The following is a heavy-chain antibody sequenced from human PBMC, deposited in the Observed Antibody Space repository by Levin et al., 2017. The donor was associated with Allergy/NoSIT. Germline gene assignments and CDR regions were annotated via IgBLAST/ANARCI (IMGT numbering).Heavy chain of an antibody. J-gene: IGHJ6*03. Sequence: GGSLRLSCAASGFTFDDYAMHWVRQAPGKGLEWVSGISWNSGSIGYADSVKGRFTISRDNAKNSLYLQMNSLRAEETALYYCAKDSAMNYYYYMDVWGKGTTVTVSS. V-gene: IGHV3-9*01. D-gene: IGHD2-2*01. CDR2: ISWNSGSI. CDR1: GFTFDDYA. CDR3: AKDSAMNYYYYMDV.